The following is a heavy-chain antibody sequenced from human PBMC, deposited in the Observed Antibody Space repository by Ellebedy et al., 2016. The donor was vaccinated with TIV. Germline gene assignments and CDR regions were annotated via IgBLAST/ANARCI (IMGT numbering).Heavy chain of an antibody. CDR1: GYTFTSYG. D-gene: IGHD2-8*02. CDR3: ARGADRYCTGGECYRDFDS. V-gene: IGHV1-18*04. CDR2: ISAYNGNT. J-gene: IGHJ4*02. Sequence: ASVKVSXXASGYTFTSYGVSWVRQAPGQGLEWMGWISAYNGNTNYAQKLQGRVTMTTDTSTSTAYMDLSSLRSEDTAVYYCARGADRYCTGGECYRDFDSWGQGTLVTVSS.